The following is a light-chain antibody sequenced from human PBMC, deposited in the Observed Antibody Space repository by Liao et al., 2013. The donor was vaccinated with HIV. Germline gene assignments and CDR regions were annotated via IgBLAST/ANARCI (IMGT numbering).Light chain of an antibody. J-gene: IGLJ2*01. V-gene: IGLV3-1*01. CDR2: QDS. CDR3: QVWDRTTDHVV. CDR1: KLGDNY. Sequence: SYELTQPPSVSVSPGQTASITCSGDKLGDNYACWYQQKPGQSPVLVIYQDSQRPSGIPERFSGSNSGNTATLAISRVGAGDEADYYCQVWDRTTDHVVFGGGTKLTVL.